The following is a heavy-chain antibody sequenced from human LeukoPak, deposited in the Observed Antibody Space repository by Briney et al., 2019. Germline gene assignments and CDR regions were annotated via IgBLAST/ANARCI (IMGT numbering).Heavy chain of an antibody. J-gene: IGHJ6*03. V-gene: IGHV3-74*01. Sequence: GGSLRLSCAASGFTFSSYWMHWVRHVPGKGLVWVSRVNSDGSITLYADSVKGRFTISRDNAKNTLYLQMNSLRVEDTAVYYCARANYMDVWGKGTTVTISS. CDR3: ARANYMDV. CDR1: GFTFSSYW. CDR2: VNSDGSIT.